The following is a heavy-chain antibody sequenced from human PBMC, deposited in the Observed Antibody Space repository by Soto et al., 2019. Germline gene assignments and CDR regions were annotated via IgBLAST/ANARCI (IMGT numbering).Heavy chain of an antibody. Sequence: QVQLVESGGGLVKPGGPLRLSCAASGFTFSDYYMSWIRQAPGKGLEWVSYISGRNTYTNYADSVKGRFTVSRDNAKSSLVLEMNSLRVEDTAVYYCARDGGEIIPAAIGAGYGMDVWCQWTTVIVSS. CDR2: ISGRNTYT. J-gene: IGHJ6*02. D-gene: IGHD2-2*01. V-gene: IGHV3-11*06. CDR3: ARDGGEIIPAAIGAGYGMDV. CDR1: GFTFSDYY.